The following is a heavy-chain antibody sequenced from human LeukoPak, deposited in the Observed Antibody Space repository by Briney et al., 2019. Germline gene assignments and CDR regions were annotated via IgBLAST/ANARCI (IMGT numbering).Heavy chain of an antibody. V-gene: IGHV3-30*02. Sequence: GGSLRLSCAASGFTFSSYGMHWVRQAPGKGLEWVAFIRYDGSNKYYADSVKGRFTISRDNSKNTLYLQMNSLRAEDTAVYYCANLIAVRPGGNYWGQGTLVTVSS. CDR1: GFTFSSYG. CDR3: ANLIAVRPGGNY. J-gene: IGHJ4*02. D-gene: IGHD6-6*01. CDR2: IRYDGSNK.